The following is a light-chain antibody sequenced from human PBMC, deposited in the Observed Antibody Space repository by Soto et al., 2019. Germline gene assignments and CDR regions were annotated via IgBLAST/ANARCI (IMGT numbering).Light chain of an antibody. J-gene: IGLJ1*01. CDR1: SSNIGAGFD. Sequence: QSVLTQPPSVSGAPGQRVTISCTGSSSNIGAGFDVHWYQPLPRTAPKLLIYSNNNRPSGVPDRFSVSRSATSASLAITGLQAAAEADYYCPSYDSSLSAYVFGTGTKLTVL. V-gene: IGLV1-40*01. CDR3: PSYDSSLSAYV. CDR2: SNN.